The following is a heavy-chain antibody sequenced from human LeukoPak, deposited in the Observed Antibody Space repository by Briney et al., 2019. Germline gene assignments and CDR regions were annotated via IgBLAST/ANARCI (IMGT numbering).Heavy chain of an antibody. J-gene: IGHJ4*02. V-gene: IGHV3-23*01. CDR2: ISGSGGST. Sequence: PGGSLRLSCAASGFTFSSYAMSWVRQAPGKGLEWVSAISGSGGSTYYADTVKGRFTISRDNSKNTLYLQMNSLRAEDMAVYYCAKDRSSSSGCVDYWGQGTLVTVSS. D-gene: IGHD6-6*01. CDR3: AKDRSSSSGCVDY. CDR1: GFTFSSYA.